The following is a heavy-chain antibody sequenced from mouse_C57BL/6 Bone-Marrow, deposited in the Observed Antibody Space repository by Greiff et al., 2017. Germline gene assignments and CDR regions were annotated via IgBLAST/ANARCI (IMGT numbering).Heavy chain of an antibody. V-gene: IGHV1-69*01. Sequence: VQLQQSGAELVMPGASVKLSCKASGYTFTSYWMHWVKQRPGQGLEWIGEIDPSDSYTNYNQKFKGKSTLTVDKSSSTAYMQLSSLTSEDSAVYYCARGDYYYGSSPYAMDYWGQGNSVTVS. CDR1: GYTFTSYW. CDR3: ARGDYYYGSSPYAMDY. D-gene: IGHD1-1*01. CDR2: IDPSDSYT. J-gene: IGHJ4*01.